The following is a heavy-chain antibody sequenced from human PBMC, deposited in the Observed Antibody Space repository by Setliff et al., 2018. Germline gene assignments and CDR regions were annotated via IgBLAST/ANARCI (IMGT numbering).Heavy chain of an antibody. Sequence: PGGSLRLSCAASGFAFRSYAMDWVRRAPGRGLEWVAFIRYDGSKVLYADSVKGRVTISKDDSKNTLYLQMDNLRPDDTASYYCARDPNGDYVGAFDPWGQGILVTVSS. CDR3: ARDPNGDYVGAFDP. J-gene: IGHJ5*02. CDR2: IRYDGSKV. V-gene: IGHV3-30*02. D-gene: IGHD4-17*01. CDR1: GFAFRSYA.